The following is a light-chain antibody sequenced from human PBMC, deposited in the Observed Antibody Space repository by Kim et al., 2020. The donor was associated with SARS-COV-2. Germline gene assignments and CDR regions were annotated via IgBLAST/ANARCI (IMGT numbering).Light chain of an antibody. V-gene: IGLV1-47*01. J-gene: IGLJ2*01. CDR3: AAWDDSLSGYVV. Sequence: ELTQPPSASGIPGQRVTISCSGSSSNIGSNYVYWYQQLPGTAPKLLIYRNNQRPSGVPDRFSGSKSGTSASLAISGLRSEDEADYYCAAWDDSLSGYVVFGGGTQLTVL. CDR2: RNN. CDR1: SSNIGSNY.